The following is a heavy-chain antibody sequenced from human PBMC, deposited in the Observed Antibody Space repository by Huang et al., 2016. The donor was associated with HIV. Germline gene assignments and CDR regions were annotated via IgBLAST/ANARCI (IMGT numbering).Heavy chain of an antibody. J-gene: IGHJ4*02. V-gene: IGHV3-49*03. CDR1: GFTLGAYG. D-gene: IGHD6-19*01. CDR2: VSSKAHGGTT. Sequence: EVQLVESGGTLIQPGRSLRLSCTASGFTLGAYGMSWFRQAPGKGVGWVGLVSSKAHGGTTEYAAAVKGRFIVSRDDSKNIAYLRMSSLKTEDTAVYYCSTVGGGIDYIGYTSAYYATGGYWGQGTLVTVSS. CDR3: STVGGGIDYIGYTSAYYATGGY.